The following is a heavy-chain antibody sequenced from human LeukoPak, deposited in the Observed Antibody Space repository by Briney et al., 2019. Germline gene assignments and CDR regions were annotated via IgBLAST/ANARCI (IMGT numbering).Heavy chain of an antibody. CDR2: ISDSGRTI. CDR3: ASQYYYAMDV. J-gene: IGHJ6*02. Sequence: GGSLRLSCAASGFTFSSYAMSWVRQGPGKGLEWVSHISDSGRTIYYADSVKGRFTISRDNAKNSLYLQMNSLRAEDTAVYYCASQYYYAMDVWGQGTTVTVSS. V-gene: IGHV3-48*04. CDR1: GFTFSSYA.